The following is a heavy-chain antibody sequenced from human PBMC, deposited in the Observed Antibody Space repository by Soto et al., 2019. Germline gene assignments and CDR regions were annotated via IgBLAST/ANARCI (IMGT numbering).Heavy chain of an antibody. Sequence: QVQLVQSGAEVRKPRSSVKVSCKSSGGTFSGHALSWVRQAPGQGLEWMGGIIPIFGTSNYAQKFQGRVTITADKYTRTAYRELTSLRSEDTAVYYCASGLPYFDTGGPWSFDYWGQGSLVTVSS. D-gene: IGHD3-22*01. V-gene: IGHV1-69*06. J-gene: IGHJ4*02. CDR1: GGTFSGHA. CDR3: ASGLPYFDTGGPWSFDY. CDR2: IIPIFGTS.